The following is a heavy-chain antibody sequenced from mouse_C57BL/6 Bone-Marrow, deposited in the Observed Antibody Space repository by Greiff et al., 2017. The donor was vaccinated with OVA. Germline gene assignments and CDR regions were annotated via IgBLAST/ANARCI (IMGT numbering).Heavy chain of an antibody. CDR2: IYPGSGST. Sequence: QVQLQQSGAELVKPGASVKMSCKASGYTFTSYWITWVKQRPGQGLEWIGDIYPGSGSTNYNEKFKSKATLTVDTSSSTAYMQLSSLTSEDSAVYYCAREERQLRLPFAYWGQGTLVTVSA. J-gene: IGHJ3*01. CDR3: AREERQLRLPFAY. V-gene: IGHV1-55*01. D-gene: IGHD3-2*02. CDR1: GYTFTSYW.